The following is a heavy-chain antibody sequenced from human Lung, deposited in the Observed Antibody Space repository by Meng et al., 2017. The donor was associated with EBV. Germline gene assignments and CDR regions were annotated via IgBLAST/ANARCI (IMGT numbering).Heavy chain of an antibody. Sequence: QLQVQGAGPGLGKPSQTLSLTGGVSGGSISSGGNSWSWIRQPPGKGPEWIGYIYHSGTTYYKSPLKSRVTISIDRPKNQFSLRLNSVTAADTAVYYCARGRDSSGFVNWFDPWGQGILVTVSS. D-gene: IGHD3-22*01. J-gene: IGHJ5*02. CDR2: IYHSGTT. CDR3: ARGRDSSGFVNWFDP. CDR1: GGSISSGGNS. V-gene: IGHV4-30-2*01.